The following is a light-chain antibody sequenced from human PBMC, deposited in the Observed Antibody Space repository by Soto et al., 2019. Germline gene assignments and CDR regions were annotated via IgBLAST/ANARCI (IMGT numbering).Light chain of an antibody. V-gene: IGLV2-14*01. CDR2: EVS. CDR3: SSYTRSSSVV. J-gene: IGLJ2*01. Sequence: QSALTQPASVSGSPGQSITISCTGTSSDVGGYKFVSWYQQHPGNAPKLIIYEVSNRPSGVSNRFSGSKSGNTASLTISGLQAEDVADYYCSSYTRSSSVVFGGGTKLTVL. CDR1: SSDVGGYKF.